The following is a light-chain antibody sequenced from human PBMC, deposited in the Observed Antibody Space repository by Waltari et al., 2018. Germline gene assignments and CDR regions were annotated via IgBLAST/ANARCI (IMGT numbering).Light chain of an antibody. V-gene: IGKV3-20*01. J-gene: IGKJ4*01. Sequence: EIVLTQSPGTLSLSPGERATLSCRASQSVSSSYLAWYQQKPGQAPRLLIYGASSRATGIPERFSGSWSGKDFTLTISRLEPEDFAVYYCQQYGSFTFGGGTKVEIK. CDR3: QQYGSFT. CDR2: GAS. CDR1: QSVSSSY.